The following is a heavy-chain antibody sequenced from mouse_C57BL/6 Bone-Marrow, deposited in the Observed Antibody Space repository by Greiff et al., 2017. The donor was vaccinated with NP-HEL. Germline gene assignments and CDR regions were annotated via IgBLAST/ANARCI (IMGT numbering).Heavy chain of an antibody. CDR3: ARYNCGSSGFAY. Sequence: VQLQQSGAELVKPGASVKLSCTASGFNIKDYYMHWVKQRTEQGLEWIGRIDPEDGDTKYAPKFQGKATLTVDTSSNTAYLQLSSLTSEDTAVYYCARYNCGSSGFAYWGQGTLVTVSA. CDR1: GFNIKDYY. D-gene: IGHD1-1*01. J-gene: IGHJ3*01. V-gene: IGHV14-2*01. CDR2: IDPEDGDT.